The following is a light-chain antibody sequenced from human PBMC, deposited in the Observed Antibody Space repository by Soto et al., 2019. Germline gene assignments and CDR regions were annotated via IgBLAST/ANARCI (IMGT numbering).Light chain of an antibody. CDR2: GAS. CDR1: QSVSSSY. CDR3: QQYGSSPRT. Sequence: EIVLTQSPGTLSLSPGERATLSCRASQSVSSSYLAWYQQKPGQAPRLLIYGASSRATGIPERFSGSGSGTDFTLTISGLEPEDFAVYYCQQYGSSPRTFGQGTKVELK. V-gene: IGKV3-20*01. J-gene: IGKJ1*01.